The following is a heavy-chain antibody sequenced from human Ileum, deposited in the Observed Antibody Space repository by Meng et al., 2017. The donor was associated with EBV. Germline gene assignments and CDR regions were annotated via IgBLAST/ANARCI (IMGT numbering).Heavy chain of an antibody. D-gene: IGHD1-1*01. V-gene: IGHV4-4*02. CDR1: GDAISSDIW. CDR2: GYHRGDT. J-gene: IGHJ4*02. CDR3: GRDQGRELVNH. Sequence: QAQLQHSGPGLVKPSGTRSLTCTFSGDAISSDIWWSWVRRPPGKGLEWIGEGYHRGDTNYNPSLKSRVDISVDKSKNQFYLSLFSVTAADTAVYYCGRDQGRELVNHWGQGTLVTVSS.